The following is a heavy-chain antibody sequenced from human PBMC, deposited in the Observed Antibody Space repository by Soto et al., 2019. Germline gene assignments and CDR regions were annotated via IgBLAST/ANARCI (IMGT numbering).Heavy chain of an antibody. Sequence: SETLSLTCTVSGGSISSYYWSWIRQPPGKGLEWIGYIYYSGSTNYNPSLKSRVTISVDTSKNQFSLKLSSVTAADTAVYYCATRNWNYGDNWFDPWGQGTLVTVSS. V-gene: IGHV4-59*01. D-gene: IGHD1-7*01. J-gene: IGHJ5*02. CDR1: GGSISSYY. CDR2: IYYSGST. CDR3: ATRNWNYGDNWFDP.